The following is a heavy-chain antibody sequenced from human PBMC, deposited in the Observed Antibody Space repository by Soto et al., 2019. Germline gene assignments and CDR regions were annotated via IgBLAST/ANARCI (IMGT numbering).Heavy chain of an antibody. CDR3: TTVRDSSGYSDATYFDQ. V-gene: IGHV3-15*01. CDR1: GFIFSNSW. Sequence: GGSLRLSCAASGFIFSNSWMTWVRQAPGKGLEWVGRIKSKIDGGTKDYAAPVRGRLTISRDDSKNMVYLEMNSLKTEDTAVYYCTTVRDSSGYSDATYFDQWGQGTLVTVSS. J-gene: IGHJ4*02. D-gene: IGHD3-22*01. CDR2: IKSKIDGGTK.